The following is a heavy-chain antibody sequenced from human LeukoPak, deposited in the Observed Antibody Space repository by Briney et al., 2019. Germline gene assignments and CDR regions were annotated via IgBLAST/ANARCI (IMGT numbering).Heavy chain of an antibody. CDR1: GYTFTSYG. J-gene: IGHJ6*02. CDR2: ISAYNGNT. V-gene: IGHV1-18*01. CDR3: ARDPITLTMFGVAIPKKNYGMDV. Sequence: ASVKVSCKASGYTFTSYGISWVRQAPGQGLEWMGWISAYNGNTNYAQKLQGRVTMTTDTSTSTAYMELRSLRSDDTAVYYCARDPITLTMFGVAIPKKNYGMDVWGQGTTVTVSS. D-gene: IGHD3-3*01.